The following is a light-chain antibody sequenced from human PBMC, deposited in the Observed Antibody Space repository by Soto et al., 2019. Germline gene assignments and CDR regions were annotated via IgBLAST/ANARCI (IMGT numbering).Light chain of an antibody. Sequence: EIVLTQSPGTLSLSPGERPTLSCRASQSVSSSYLAWYQQKPGQAPRPLIYGASSSAIGIPDRFSGSGSGTDFTLTISRLEPEDFAVYYCQQYGSSPWTFGQGTKVEIK. CDR2: GAS. CDR3: QQYGSSPWT. CDR1: QSVSSSY. V-gene: IGKV3-20*01. J-gene: IGKJ1*01.